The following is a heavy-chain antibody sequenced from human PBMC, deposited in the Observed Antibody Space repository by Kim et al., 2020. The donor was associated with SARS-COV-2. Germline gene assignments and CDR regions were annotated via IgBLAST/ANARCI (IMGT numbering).Heavy chain of an antibody. CDR2: INHSGST. D-gene: IGHD2-21*02. V-gene: IGHV4-34*01. Sequence: SETLSLTCAVYGGSFSGYYWSWIRQPPGKGLEWIGEINHSGSTNYNPSLKSRVTISVDTSKNQFSLKLSSVTAADTAVYYCARYPLAYCGGDCYSRDAFDIWGQGTMVTVSS. CDR1: GGSFSGYY. J-gene: IGHJ3*02. CDR3: ARYPLAYCGGDCYSRDAFDI.